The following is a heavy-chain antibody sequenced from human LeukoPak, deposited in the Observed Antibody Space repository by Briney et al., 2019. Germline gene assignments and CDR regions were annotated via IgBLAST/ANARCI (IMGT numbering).Heavy chain of an antibody. D-gene: IGHD1-26*01. V-gene: IGHV4-39*01. Sequence: PSETLSLTCIVSGGSISSGTYYWGWIRQPPGKGLEWIGSIYYSGTTYYNPSLKSRVTISVDTSKNQFSLRLSSVTAADTAVYYCARQGAGGRAFDIWGQGTVGAVSS. CDR3: ARQGAGGRAFDI. CDR2: IYYSGTT. J-gene: IGHJ3*02. CDR1: GGSISSGTYY.